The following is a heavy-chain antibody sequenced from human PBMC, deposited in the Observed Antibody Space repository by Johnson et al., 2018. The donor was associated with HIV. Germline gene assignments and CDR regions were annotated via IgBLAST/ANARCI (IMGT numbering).Heavy chain of an antibody. Sequence: VQLVESGGGLVQPGGSLRLSCAASGFTVSSNYMSWVRQAPGKGLELVSGISGSGASTYYADSVKGRFTISRDNSKSTLYLQMNSLRADYTAVYYCAKDTGYGVGAFPRGGAFDIWGQGTMVTVSS. CDR2: ISGSGAST. D-gene: IGHD1-26*01. CDR1: GFTVSSNY. V-gene: IGHV3-23*04. CDR3: AKDTGYGVGAFPRGGAFDI. J-gene: IGHJ3*02.